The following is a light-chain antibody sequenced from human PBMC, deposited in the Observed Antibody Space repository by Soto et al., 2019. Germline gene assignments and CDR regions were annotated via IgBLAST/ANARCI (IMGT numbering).Light chain of an antibody. CDR2: KVS. V-gene: IGKV2-24*01. J-gene: IGKJ1*01. Sequence: DIVMTQTPLSSPVTLGQPASISCRSSQSLEDTDGNTYLSWLQQRPGQPPRLLIYKVSRRLSGVPDRFSGSGAETDFPLKISRVEPEDVGVYYCMQATQFPRTFGQGTKVEIK. CDR1: QSLEDTDGNTY. CDR3: MQATQFPRT.